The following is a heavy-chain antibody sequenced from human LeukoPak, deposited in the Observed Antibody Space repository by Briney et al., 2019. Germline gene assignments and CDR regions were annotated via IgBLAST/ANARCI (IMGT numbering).Heavy chain of an antibody. CDR1: GYTFTGYY. Sequence: ASVKVSCKASGYTFTGYYMHWVRQAPGQGLEWMGWINPNSGGTNYAQKFQGRVTMTRDTSISTAYMELSRLRSDDTAVYYCARRWDVLLWFGELEEKNWFGPWGQGTLVTVSS. V-gene: IGHV1-2*02. CDR3: ARRWDVLLWFGELEEKNWFGP. CDR2: INPNSGGT. D-gene: IGHD3-10*01. J-gene: IGHJ5*02.